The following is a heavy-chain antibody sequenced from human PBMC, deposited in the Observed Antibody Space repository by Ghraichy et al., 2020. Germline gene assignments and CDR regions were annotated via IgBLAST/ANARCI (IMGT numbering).Heavy chain of an antibody. Sequence: SGPTLVKPSQTLTLTCTFSGVSLTTSGRSVSWIRQPPGKALEWLARIDWDDGKFYSTSLKTRLTISKDAAKDQVVLRMTNMDPLDTASYYCASQGQSWNYVHALDVWGQGTTVTVSS. CDR3: ASQGQSWNYVHALDV. CDR2: IDWDDGK. D-gene: IGHD1-7*01. V-gene: IGHV2-70*04. J-gene: IGHJ6*02. CDR1: GVSLTTSGRS.